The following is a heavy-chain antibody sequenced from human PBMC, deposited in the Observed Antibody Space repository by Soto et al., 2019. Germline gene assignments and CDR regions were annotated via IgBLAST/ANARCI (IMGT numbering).Heavy chain of an antibody. J-gene: IGHJ6*02. D-gene: IGHD2-2*01. CDR1: GYTFTSYG. V-gene: IGHV1-18*01. CDR3: ALVVPAAYYYYGMDA. CDR2: INSHNGNT. Sequence: ASGKVCCNSSGYTFTSYGISWVQQAPGQGRECRGWINSHNGNTNYAQKLQARVTMTTDTATSTSYMELRSLSSADPAGYYCALVVPAAYYYYGMDAWVQGTKVTVS.